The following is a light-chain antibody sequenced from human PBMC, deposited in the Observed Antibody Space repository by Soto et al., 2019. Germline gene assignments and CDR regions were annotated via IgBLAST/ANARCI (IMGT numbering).Light chain of an antibody. CDR2: DVS. Sequence: QSALTQPASVSGSPGQSITISCTGTSSDVGGYNYVSWYQQHPGKAPKLMIYDVSNRPSGVSNRFSGSKSGNTASLPISVLQAEDEADYYCSSYTSSSTHVVFGGGTKLTVL. CDR1: SSDVGGYNY. CDR3: SSYTSSSTHVV. J-gene: IGLJ2*01. V-gene: IGLV2-14*01.